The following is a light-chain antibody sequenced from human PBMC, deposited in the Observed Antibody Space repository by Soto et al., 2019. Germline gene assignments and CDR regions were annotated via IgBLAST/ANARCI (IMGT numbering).Light chain of an antibody. V-gene: IGKV3-20*01. Sequence: IVLTQSPGTLSLSPGERATLSCRASQSVSSSYLAWYQQKPGQAPRLLIYGASSRATGIPDRFSGSGSGTDFTLTINRLEPEDFAVYYCQQYGISITFGQGTRLEIK. CDR2: GAS. J-gene: IGKJ5*01. CDR3: QQYGISIT. CDR1: QSVSSSY.